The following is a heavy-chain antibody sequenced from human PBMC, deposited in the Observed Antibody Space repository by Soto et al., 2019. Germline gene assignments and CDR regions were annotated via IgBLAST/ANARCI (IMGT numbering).Heavy chain of an antibody. CDR3: AKERSYCGGDCYSFYGMDV. V-gene: IGHV3-30*18. CDR1: GFTFSSYG. D-gene: IGHD2-21*02. Sequence: WGSPRLSCAASGFTFSSYGMHWVRQAPGKGLEWVAVISYDGSNKYYADSVKGRFTISRDNSKNTLYLQMNSLRAEDTAVYYCAKERSYCGGDCYSFYGMDVWGQGTTVTVSS. J-gene: IGHJ6*02. CDR2: ISYDGSNK.